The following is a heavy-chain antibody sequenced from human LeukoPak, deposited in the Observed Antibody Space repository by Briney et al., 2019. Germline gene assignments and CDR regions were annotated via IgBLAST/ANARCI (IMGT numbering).Heavy chain of an antibody. Sequence: SETLSLTCTVSGGSISSGSYYWSWIRQPAGKGLEWIGRIYTSGSTNYNPSLKSRVTISVDTSKNQFSLELSSVTAADTAVYYCARGQLAVAGSEYFQHWGQGTLVTVSS. D-gene: IGHD6-19*01. CDR2: IYTSGST. CDR3: ARGQLAVAGSEYFQH. CDR1: GGSISSGSYY. V-gene: IGHV4-61*02. J-gene: IGHJ1*01.